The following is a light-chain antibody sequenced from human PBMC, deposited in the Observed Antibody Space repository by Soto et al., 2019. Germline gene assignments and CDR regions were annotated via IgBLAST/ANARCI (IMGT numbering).Light chain of an antibody. J-gene: IGKJ5*01. CDR3: QQYGTTRIT. CDR2: GAS. Sequence: EIVLTQSPGTLSLSPGGRATLSCRASQSVSNNYLAWYQQKPGQAPRLLIYGASNRATGIPDRFSGSGSETDFTLTISRLEPEDFAVYYCQQYGTTRITFGQGTRLEIK. CDR1: QSVSNNY. V-gene: IGKV3-20*01.